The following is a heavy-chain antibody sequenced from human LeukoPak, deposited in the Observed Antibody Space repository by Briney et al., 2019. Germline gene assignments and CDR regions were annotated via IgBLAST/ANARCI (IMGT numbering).Heavy chain of an antibody. CDR1: GYTFTSYA. J-gene: IGHJ3*02. D-gene: IGHD3-22*01. CDR2: INTKTGNP. V-gene: IGHV7-4-1*02. Sequence: ASVKVSCKTSGYTFTSYAINWMRQAPGQGLEWMGWINTKTGNPMYAQGFTGRFVFSLDTSVSTAYLQISSLKAEDTAVYYCASWNYYDASGAFDIWGQGTMVTVSS. CDR3: ASWNYYDASGAFDI.